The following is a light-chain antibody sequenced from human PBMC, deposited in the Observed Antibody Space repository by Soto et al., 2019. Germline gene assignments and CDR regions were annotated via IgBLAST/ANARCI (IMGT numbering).Light chain of an antibody. CDR2: ETS. Sequence: EIVLTQSPGTLSVSPGEGVTLSCRASQSVKNSYLAWYQHKPGQAPRLLISETSTRASGIPDRFSGGGSGTDFTLTITTLEPEDVAVYYCQHYSTSPSYTFGQGTKLE. CDR1: QSVKNSY. J-gene: IGKJ2*01. V-gene: IGKV3-20*01. CDR3: QHYSTSPSYT.